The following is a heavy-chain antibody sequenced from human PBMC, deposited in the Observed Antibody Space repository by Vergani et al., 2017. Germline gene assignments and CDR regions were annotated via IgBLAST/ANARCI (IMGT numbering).Heavy chain of an antibody. J-gene: IGHJ3*02. Sequence: QLQLQESGPGLVKPSETLSLTCTVSGGSISSNSYYWSWIRQPPGKGLEWIGSVSYSGTTFYNPSLKSRVTVSVDTSKNHFSLRLSSVTTADTAMYYCARDTFHFDSENYDDVFDSWGQGTMVIVSS. CDR2: VSYSGTT. CDR3: ARDTFHFDSENYDDVFDS. D-gene: IGHD3-16*01. CDR1: GGSISSNSYY. V-gene: IGHV4-39*02.